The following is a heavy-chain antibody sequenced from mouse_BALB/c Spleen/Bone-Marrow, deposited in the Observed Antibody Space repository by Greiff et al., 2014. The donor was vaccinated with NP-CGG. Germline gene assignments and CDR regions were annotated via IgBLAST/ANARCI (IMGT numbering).Heavy chain of an antibody. CDR3: RRRCYYDSIDY. V-gene: IGHV1-20*01. D-gene: IGHD2-12*01. CDR1: GYSFTVYF. J-gene: IGHJ4*01. CDR2: INPYHGDN. Sequence: VKISCKASGYSFTVYFMNWVRQSHVTSLEWIGRINPYHGDNLSNQNFKDKASLPVDKSSNAAHRERLSLTSEDAAVYYCRRRCYYDSIDYGGQGTSVTVSS.